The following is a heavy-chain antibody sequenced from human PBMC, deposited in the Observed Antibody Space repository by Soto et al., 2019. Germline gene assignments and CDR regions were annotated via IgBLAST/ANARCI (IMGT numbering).Heavy chain of an antibody. CDR1: GFTFYAYA. J-gene: IGHJ4*02. CDR2: ISGTTGIT. CDR3: AKEQGSGWLAFDY. Sequence: EVQLLESGGALVQPGGSLRLSCAASGFTFYAYAMSWVRQVPGKGLEWVSVISGTTGITYSADSVRGRFTISRDNSKNTLYLQMNSLRVEDTAIYSCAKEQGSGWLAFDYWGQGSLVTVSS. V-gene: IGHV3-23*01. D-gene: IGHD6-19*01.